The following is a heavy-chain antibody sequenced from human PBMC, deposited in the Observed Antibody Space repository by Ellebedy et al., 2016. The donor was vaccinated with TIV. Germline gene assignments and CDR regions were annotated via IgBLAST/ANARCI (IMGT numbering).Heavy chain of an antibody. J-gene: IGHJ5*02. V-gene: IGHV1-3*01. CDR3: ARVMAGYSYGSGNWFDP. CDR2: ISAYNGNT. D-gene: IGHD5-18*01. Sequence: ASVKVSXXASGYTFTSYAMHWVRQAPGQRLEWMGWISAYNGNTNYAQKLQGRVTITRDTSASTAYMELSSLRSEDTAVYYCARVMAGYSYGSGNWFDPWGQGTLVTVSS. CDR1: GYTFTSYA.